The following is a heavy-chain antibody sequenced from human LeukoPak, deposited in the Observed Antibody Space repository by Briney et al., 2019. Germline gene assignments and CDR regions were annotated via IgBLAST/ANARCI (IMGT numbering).Heavy chain of an antibody. Sequence: VASVKVSCKASGYTFTGYYMHWVRQAPGQGLEWMGWINPNSGGTNYAQKFQGRVIMTRDTSISTAYMELSRLRSDDTAVYYCARDGIVGATDAFDIWGQGTMVTVSS. CDR2: INPNSGGT. V-gene: IGHV1-2*02. J-gene: IGHJ3*02. CDR3: ARDGIVGATDAFDI. CDR1: GYTFTGYY. D-gene: IGHD1-26*01.